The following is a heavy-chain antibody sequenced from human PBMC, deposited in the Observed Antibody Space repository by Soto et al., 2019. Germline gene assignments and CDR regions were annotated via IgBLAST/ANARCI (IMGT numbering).Heavy chain of an antibody. V-gene: IGHV4-30-2*01. D-gene: IGHD3-10*01. J-gene: IGHJ6*02. Sequence: PSETLSLTCAVSGGSISSGGYSWSWIRQPPGKGLEWIGYIYHGGYTYYNPSLKSRVTISVDRSKNQFSLKLSSVTAADTAVYYCARVSGIYYYGMDVWGQGTTVTVSS. CDR3: ARVSGIYYYGMDV. CDR1: GGSISSGGYS. CDR2: IYHGGYT.